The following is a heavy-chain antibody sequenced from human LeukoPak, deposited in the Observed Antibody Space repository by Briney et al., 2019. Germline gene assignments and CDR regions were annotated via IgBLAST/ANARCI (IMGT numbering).Heavy chain of an antibody. CDR3: ARGRKMTTVTTIGY. J-gene: IGHJ4*02. Sequence: ASVKVSCKVSGYTLTELSMNWVRQAPGKGLEWVSYISSSSSTIYYADSVKGRFTISRDNAKNSLYLQMNSLRAEDTAVYYCARGRKMTTVTTIGYWGQGTLVTVSS. V-gene: IGHV3-48*01. D-gene: IGHD4-11*01. CDR1: GYTLTELS. CDR2: ISSSSSTI.